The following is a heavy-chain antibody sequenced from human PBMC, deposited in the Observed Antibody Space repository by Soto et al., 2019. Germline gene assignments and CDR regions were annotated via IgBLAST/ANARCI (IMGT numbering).Heavy chain of an antibody. Sequence: GGSLRLSCAASGFTFSSYWMSWVRQAPGKGLEWVANIKQDGSEKYYVDSVKGRFTISRDNAKNSLYLQMNSLRAEDTAVYYCARGSSGGNSNWFDPWGQGTLVTVSS. CDR3: ARGSSGGNSNWFDP. V-gene: IGHV3-7*01. CDR2: IKQDGSEK. J-gene: IGHJ5*02. D-gene: IGHD2-21*02. CDR1: GFTFSSYW.